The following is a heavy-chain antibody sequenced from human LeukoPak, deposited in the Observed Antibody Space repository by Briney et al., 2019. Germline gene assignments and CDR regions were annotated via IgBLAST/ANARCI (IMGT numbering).Heavy chain of an antibody. CDR1: GGSISSSSYY. J-gene: IGHJ3*02. CDR2: TYYSGST. V-gene: IGHV4-39*07. CDR3: ARAPFMITFGGVPDAFDI. Sequence: SETLSLTCTVSGGSISSSSYYWGWIRQPPGKGLEWIGSTYYSGSTYYNPSLKSRVTISVDTSKNQFSLKLSSVTAADTAVYYCARAPFMITFGGVPDAFDIWGQGTMVTVSS. D-gene: IGHD3-16*01.